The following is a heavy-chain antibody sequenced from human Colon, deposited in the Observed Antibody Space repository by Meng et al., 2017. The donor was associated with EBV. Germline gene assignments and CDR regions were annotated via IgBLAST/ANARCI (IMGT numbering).Heavy chain of an antibody. CDR1: GYIFSTYA. J-gene: IGHJ5*02. CDR2: INTNTANP. Sequence: QVQLVQSGSELKKPXASVQVSCKASGYIFSTYAINWVRQAPGQGLEWMGWINTNTANPTYAQGFTGRFVFSLDTSVNTAYLQISNLKADDTAVYYCAREVESWFDPWGQGTLVTVSS. CDR3: AREVESWFDP. V-gene: IGHV7-4-1*02. D-gene: IGHD1-1*01.